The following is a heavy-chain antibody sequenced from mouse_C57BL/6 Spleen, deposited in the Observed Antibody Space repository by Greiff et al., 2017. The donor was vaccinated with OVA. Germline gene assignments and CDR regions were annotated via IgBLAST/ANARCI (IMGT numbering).Heavy chain of an antibody. J-gene: IGHJ1*03. Sequence: VQLQQSGAELVRPGASVTLSCKASGYTFTDYEMHWVKQTPVHGLEWIGAIDPETGGTAYNQKFKGKAILTADKSSSTAYMELRSLTSEDSAVYYCPYYYGSSYWYFDVWGTGTTVTVSS. CDR2: IDPETGGT. CDR1: GYTFTDYE. CDR3: PYYYGSSYWYFDV. V-gene: IGHV1-15*01. D-gene: IGHD1-1*01.